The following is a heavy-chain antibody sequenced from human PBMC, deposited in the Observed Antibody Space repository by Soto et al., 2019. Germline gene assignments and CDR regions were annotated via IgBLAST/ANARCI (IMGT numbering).Heavy chain of an antibody. CDR1: GFAFGDHA. D-gene: IGHD1-1*01. V-gene: IGHV3-49*04. J-gene: IGHJ4*02. CDR2: IRSKVYGGTT. Sequence: GGSLRLSCTVSGFAFGDHAMSWVRQAPGKGLEWVGFIRSKVYGGTTEYAASVKGRFTISRDDSKSVAYLQMNSKKTEDTAVYYCTRDFFLGSIRTGTKKDFWGQGTLVTVTS. CDR3: TRDFFLGSIRTGTKKDF.